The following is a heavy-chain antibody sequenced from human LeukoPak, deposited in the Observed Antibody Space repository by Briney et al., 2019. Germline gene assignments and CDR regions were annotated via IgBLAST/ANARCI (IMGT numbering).Heavy chain of an antibody. J-gene: IGHJ4*02. Sequence: PGGSLRLSCAASGFTFSNYAMTWVRQAPGKGLEWVSSISGSGDITYYADSVEGRFTISRDNSKNTLYLQMNSLRAEDTAVYYCANSLGPSTVTTTWAIDYWAQGTLVTVSS. CDR1: GFTFSNYA. V-gene: IGHV3-23*01. CDR2: ISGSGDIT. D-gene: IGHD4-17*01. CDR3: ANSLGPSTVTTTWAIDY.